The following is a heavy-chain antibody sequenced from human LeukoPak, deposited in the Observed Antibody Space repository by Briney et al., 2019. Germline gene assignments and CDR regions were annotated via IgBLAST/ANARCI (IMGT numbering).Heavy chain of an antibody. CDR1: GGSISSGGYS. V-gene: IGHV4-30-2*01. CDR3: ARSGYYSYGMDV. CDR2: IYHSGST. D-gene: IGHD3-3*01. J-gene: IGHJ6*02. Sequence: SETLSLTCAVSGGSISSGGYSWSWIRQPPGKGLEWIGYIYHSGSTYYNPSLKSRVTISVDRSKNQFSLKLSSVTAADTAVYYCARSGYYSYGMDVWDQGTTVTVSS.